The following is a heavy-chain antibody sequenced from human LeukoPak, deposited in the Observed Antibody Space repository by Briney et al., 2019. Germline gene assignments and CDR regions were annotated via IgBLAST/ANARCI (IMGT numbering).Heavy chain of an antibody. CDR3: AKGGYSSASRFDY. CDR1: GFTFRSYD. J-gene: IGHJ4*02. D-gene: IGHD6-25*01. CDR2: IGTYSDT. V-gene: IGHV3-13*01. Sequence: GGSLRLSCAASGFTFRSYDMHWVRQATGRGLEWVSTIGTYSDTFYPDSVKGRFTISRENAKNSLYLQMNSLRAEDMALYYCAKGGYSSASRFDYWGQGTLVTVSS.